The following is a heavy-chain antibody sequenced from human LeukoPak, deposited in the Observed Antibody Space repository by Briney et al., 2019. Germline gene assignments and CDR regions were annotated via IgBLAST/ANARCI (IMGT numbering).Heavy chain of an antibody. CDR1: GGSFSGYY. V-gene: IGHV4-34*01. CDR2: INHSGST. Sequence: SETLSLTCAVDGGSFSGYYWSWIRQPPRKGVEWIGEINHSGSTNYNSSLKSPVPISVATSKPKFSLKLSSVTAADTAVYYCEGSGYYYDSRDYWGQGTLVTVSS. CDR3: EGSGYYYDSRDY. J-gene: IGHJ4*02. D-gene: IGHD3-22*01.